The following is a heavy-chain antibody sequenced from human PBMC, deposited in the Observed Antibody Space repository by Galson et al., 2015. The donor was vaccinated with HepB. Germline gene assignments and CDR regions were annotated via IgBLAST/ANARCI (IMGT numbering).Heavy chain of an antibody. CDR1: GFTFSNVW. V-gene: IGHV3-15*01. Sequence: SLRLSCAASGFTFSNVWMGWVRQAPGEGLEWVGRMKSETDGGTTDYAAPVKGRFTISRDDSKDTLYLQMSSLRIDDTAVYYCTTGGRGGTIYYRYGMDAWGQGTTVTVSS. CDR2: MKSETDGGTT. CDR3: TTGGRGGTIYYRYGMDA. J-gene: IGHJ6*02. D-gene: IGHD1-26*01.